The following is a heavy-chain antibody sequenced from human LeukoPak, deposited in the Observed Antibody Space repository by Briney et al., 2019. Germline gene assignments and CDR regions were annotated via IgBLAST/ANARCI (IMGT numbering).Heavy chain of an antibody. Sequence: GATEKVSHKASGYTFTSYDINWVRQATGPGLEWMGWMNPNSGNRGYAQKFQGRVTITADKSTRTAYMELSSLRSEDTAVYYCARDRRRWLQFLQNDAFDIWGQGTMVTVSS. CDR1: GYTFTSYD. D-gene: IGHD5-24*01. CDR3: ARDRRRWLQFLQNDAFDI. J-gene: IGHJ3*02. CDR2: MNPNSGNR. V-gene: IGHV1-8*03.